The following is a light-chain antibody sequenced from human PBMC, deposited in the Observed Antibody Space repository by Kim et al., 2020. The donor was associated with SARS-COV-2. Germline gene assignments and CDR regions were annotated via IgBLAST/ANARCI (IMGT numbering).Light chain of an antibody. CDR1: SKNVGDQG. CDR2: RNN. V-gene: IGLV10-54*01. CDR3: SAWDSSLSVWV. Sequence: LTQPPSVSKDLRQTATLTCTGNSKNVGDQGAAWLQQHQGHPPKLLSYRNNNRPSGISERLSASRSGNTASLTITGLRPEDEADYYCSAWDSSLSVWV. J-gene: IGLJ3*02.